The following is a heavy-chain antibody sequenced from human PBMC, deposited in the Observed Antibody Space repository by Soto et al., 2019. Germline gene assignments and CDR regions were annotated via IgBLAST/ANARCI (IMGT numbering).Heavy chain of an antibody. CDR3: TNLNCDSRNQNVQDF. Sequence: PYQTRSLTCAISGDRVSSNSAAWNCIRQSPSSGLEWLGRAYYRSQWYYDSAVSVKSRITVIPDTSKNQFSLHLSSVTPEDTAIYYCTNLNCDSRNQNVQDFSGQGTTDIVSS. CDR2: AYYRSQWYY. V-gene: IGHV6-1*01. D-gene: IGHD3-10*02. J-gene: IGHJ6*02. CDR1: GDRVSSNSAA.